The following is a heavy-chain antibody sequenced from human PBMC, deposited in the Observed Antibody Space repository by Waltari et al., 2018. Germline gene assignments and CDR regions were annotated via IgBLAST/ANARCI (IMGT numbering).Heavy chain of an antibody. D-gene: IGHD3-16*01. CDR2: MNPNSGNT. J-gene: IGHJ6*02. Sequence: QVQLVQSGAEVKKPGASVKVSCKASGYTFTSYDINWVRQATGQGLEWMGWMNPNSGNTCYAQKVKGRVTMTRNNSISTAYMELSMLRSEDTAVYYCARGRSRKPPGGMDVWGQGTTVTVSS. CDR1: GYTFTSYD. CDR3: ARGRSRKPPGGMDV. V-gene: IGHV1-8*01.